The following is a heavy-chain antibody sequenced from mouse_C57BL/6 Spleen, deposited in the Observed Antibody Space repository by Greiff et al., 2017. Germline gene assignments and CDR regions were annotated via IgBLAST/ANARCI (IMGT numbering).Heavy chain of an antibody. CDR1: GYSFTDYN. D-gene: IGHD2-3*01. J-gene: IGHJ2*01. CDR2: INPNYGTT. V-gene: IGHV1-39*01. CDR3: AWGDGFTQTYYFDY. Sequence: EVQLQQSGPELVKPGASVKISCKASGYSFTDYNMNWVKQSNGKSLEWIGVINPNYGTTSYNQKFKGKATLTVDQSSSTAYMQLNSLTSEDSAVYYCAWGDGFTQTYYFDYWGQGTTLTVSS.